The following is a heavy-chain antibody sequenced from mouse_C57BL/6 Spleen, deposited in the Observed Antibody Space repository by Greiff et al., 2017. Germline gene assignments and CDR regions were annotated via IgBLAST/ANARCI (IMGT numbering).Heavy chain of an antibody. CDR3: ARGGYDYDDWFAY. D-gene: IGHD2-4*01. Sequence: EVQRVESEGGLVQPGSSMKLSCTASGFTFSDYYMAWVRQVPEKGLEWVANINYDGSSTYYLDSLKSRFIISRDNAKNILYLQMSSLKSEDTATYYCARGGYDYDDWFAYWGQGTLVTVSA. CDR1: GFTFSDYY. V-gene: IGHV5-16*01. J-gene: IGHJ3*01. CDR2: INYDGSST.